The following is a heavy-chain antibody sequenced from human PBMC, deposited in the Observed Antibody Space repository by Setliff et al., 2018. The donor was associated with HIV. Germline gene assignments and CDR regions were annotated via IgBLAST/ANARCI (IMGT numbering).Heavy chain of an antibody. V-gene: IGHV3-48*04. CDR3: ARDWRSGYDLNFDY. J-gene: IGHJ4*02. D-gene: IGHD5-12*01. Sequence: PGGSLRLSCTASGFTFSSFNMNWVRQAPGKGLEWVSYISSSTSTIYYADSVKGRFTVSRDNAKNSLYLQMNSLRAEDTAIYYCARDWRSGYDLNFDYWGQGTLVTVSS. CDR2: ISSSTSTI. CDR1: GFTFSSFN.